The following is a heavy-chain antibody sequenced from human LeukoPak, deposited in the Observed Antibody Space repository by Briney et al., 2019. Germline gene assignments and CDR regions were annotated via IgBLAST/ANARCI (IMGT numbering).Heavy chain of an antibody. Sequence: SETLSLTCTVSGGSISSYYWSWIRQPPGKGLEWIGYIYYSGSTYYNPSLKSRVTISVDTSKNQFSLKLSSVTAADTAVYYCARYDPENMLDAFDIWGQGTMVTVSS. J-gene: IGHJ3*02. CDR3: ARYDPENMLDAFDI. CDR1: GGSISSYY. V-gene: IGHV4-59*04. D-gene: IGHD2-8*01. CDR2: IYYSGST.